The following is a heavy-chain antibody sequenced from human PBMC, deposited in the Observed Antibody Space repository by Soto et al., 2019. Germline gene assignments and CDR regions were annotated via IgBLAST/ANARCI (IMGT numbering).Heavy chain of an antibody. CDR3: ATDSGFDAFDI. V-gene: IGHV1-69*06. Sequence: QVQLVQSGAEVKKPGSSVKVSCKASGGTFSSYAISWVRQAPGQGLEWMGGIIPIFGTANYAQKLQGRVTMTTDTSTSTAYMELRSLRSDDTAVYYCATDSGFDAFDIWGQGTMVTVSS. J-gene: IGHJ3*02. CDR2: IIPIFGTA. D-gene: IGHD3-22*01. CDR1: GGTFSSYA.